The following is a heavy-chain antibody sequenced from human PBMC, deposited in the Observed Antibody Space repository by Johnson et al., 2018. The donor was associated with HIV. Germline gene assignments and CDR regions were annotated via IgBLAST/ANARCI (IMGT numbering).Heavy chain of an antibody. V-gene: IGHV3-30*03. CDR1: GFTFSSYG. Sequence: QVQLVESGGGVVQPGGSLRLSCAASGFTFSSYGMHWVRQAPGKGLEWVAVISYDGSNKYYADSVKGRFTISRDNAKNTVDLQMNSLRVEDTAVYYCAREGGAFYDSSGSLAFDIWGQGTMVTVSS. J-gene: IGHJ3*02. D-gene: IGHD3-22*01. CDR3: AREGGAFYDSSGSLAFDI. CDR2: ISYDGSNK.